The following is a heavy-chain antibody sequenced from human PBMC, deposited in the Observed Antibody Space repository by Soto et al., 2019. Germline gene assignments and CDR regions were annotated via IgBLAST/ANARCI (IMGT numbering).Heavy chain of an antibody. CDR2: IIPIFGTA. D-gene: IGHD5-18*01. CDR1: GGTFSSYT. CDR3: ARGKHRWIQLWYFDL. V-gene: IGHV1-69*12. J-gene: IGHJ2*01. Sequence: QVQLVQSGAEVKKPGSSVTVSCKASGGTFSSYTISWVRQAPGQGLEWMGGIIPIFGTANYAQKFQGRVTITADESTSTAYMELSSLRSEDTAVYYCARGKHRWIQLWYFDLWGRGTLVTVSS.